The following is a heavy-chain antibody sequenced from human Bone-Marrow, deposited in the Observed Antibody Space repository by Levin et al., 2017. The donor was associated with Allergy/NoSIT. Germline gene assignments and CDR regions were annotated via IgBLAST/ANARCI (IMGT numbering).Heavy chain of an antibody. CDR2: ISSSSSTI. Sequence: GGSQRLSCAASGFTFSSYSMNWVRQAPGKGLEWVSYISSSSSTIYYADSVKGRFTISRDNAKNSLYLQMNSLRDEDTAVYYCAREWGYCSSTSCYHYFDYWGQGTLVTVSS. V-gene: IGHV3-48*02. J-gene: IGHJ4*02. CDR3: AREWGYCSSTSCYHYFDY. D-gene: IGHD2-2*01. CDR1: GFTFSSYS.